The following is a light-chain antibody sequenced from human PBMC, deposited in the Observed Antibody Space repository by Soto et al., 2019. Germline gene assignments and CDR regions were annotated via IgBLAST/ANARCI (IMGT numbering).Light chain of an antibody. CDR1: SSDVGAYNY. Sequence: QSVLTQPRSVSGSPGQSVTISCAGTSSDVGAYNYVSWFQQHPGKAPKVMIYDVNKRPSGVPDRFSGSKSGNTASLTISGLQTEDEADYYCCSYAGRSTWDVVFGGGTQLTV. V-gene: IGLV2-11*01. CDR3: CSYAGRSTWDVV. CDR2: DVN. J-gene: IGLJ2*01.